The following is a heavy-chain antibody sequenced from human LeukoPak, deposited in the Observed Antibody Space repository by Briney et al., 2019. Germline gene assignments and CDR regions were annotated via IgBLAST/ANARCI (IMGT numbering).Heavy chain of an antibody. V-gene: IGHV3-49*05. CDR3: TRDFADIYGDYHYYYYGMDV. D-gene: IGHD4-17*01. CDR1: GFTFGDYA. CDR2: IRSKAYGGTT. Sequence: KTGGSLRLSCTASGFTFGDYAMSWFRQAPGKGLEWVGFIRSKAYGGTTEYAASVKGRFTISRDDSKSIAYLQMNSLKTEDTAVYYCTRDFADIYGDYHYYYYGMDVWGQGTTVTVSS. J-gene: IGHJ6*02.